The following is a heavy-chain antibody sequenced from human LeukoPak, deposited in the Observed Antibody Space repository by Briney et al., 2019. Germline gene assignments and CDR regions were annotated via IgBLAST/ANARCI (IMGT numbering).Heavy chain of an antibody. D-gene: IGHD4-11*01. V-gene: IGHV3-64D*06. CDR1: GFIFTNYA. CDR3: VKDPVTVPVGRNYYYGMDV. CDR2: ISSSGGNT. J-gene: IGHJ6*02. Sequence: GGSLRLSCSAAGFIFTNYAMHWVRQAPGKGLEYVSSISSSGGNTYYADSVKDRVTMSRDNSKNTLYLQMSSLRAEDTAVYYCVKDPVTVPVGRNYYYGMDVWGQGATVTVSS.